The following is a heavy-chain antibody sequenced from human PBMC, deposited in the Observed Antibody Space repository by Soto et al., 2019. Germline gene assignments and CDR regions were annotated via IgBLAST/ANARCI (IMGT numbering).Heavy chain of an antibody. CDR3: ATMVRGVTGGRYMDV. J-gene: IGHJ4*02. CDR1: GFTFSSYA. Sequence: HPGGSLRLSCAASGFTFSSYAMSWVRQAPGKGLEWVSAISGSGGSTYYADSVKGRFTISRDNSKNTLYLQMNSLRAEDTAVYYCATMVRGVTGGRYMDVWGQGTLVTVSS. V-gene: IGHV3-23*01. CDR2: ISGSGGST. D-gene: IGHD3-10*01.